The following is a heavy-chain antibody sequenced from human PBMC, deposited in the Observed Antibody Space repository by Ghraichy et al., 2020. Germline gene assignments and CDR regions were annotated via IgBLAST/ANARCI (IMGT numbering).Heavy chain of an antibody. J-gene: IGHJ4*02. CDR3: AKNSEYDYVWGSRFDY. CDR2: ISGSGGST. Sequence: GGSLRLSCAASGFTFSSYAMSWVRQAPGKGLEWVSAISGSGGSTYYADSVKGRFTISRDNSKNTLYLQMNSLRAEDTAVYYCAKNSEYDYVWGSRFDYWGQGTLVTVSS. V-gene: IGHV3-23*01. D-gene: IGHD3-16*01. CDR1: GFTFSSYA.